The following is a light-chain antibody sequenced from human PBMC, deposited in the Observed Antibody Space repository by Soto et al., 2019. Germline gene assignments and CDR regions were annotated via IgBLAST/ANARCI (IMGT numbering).Light chain of an antibody. V-gene: IGKV1-16*02. CDR2: DAS. CDR3: QQYDTYPYT. J-gene: IGKJ3*01. Sequence: DLQMTQSPSSLSASVGDRVTITCRASQGIRNSLTWFQQKAGEAPKSLIYDASTLQSGVPSKFSGSGSGTDFTLTINSLQPEDFATYYCQQYDTYPYTFGPGTKVEIK. CDR1: QGIRNS.